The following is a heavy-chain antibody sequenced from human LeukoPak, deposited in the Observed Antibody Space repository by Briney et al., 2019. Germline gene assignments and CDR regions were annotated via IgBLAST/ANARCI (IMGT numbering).Heavy chain of an antibody. J-gene: IGHJ4*02. CDR2: ISYDGSNK. V-gene: IGHV3-30*04. CDR3: ARDQLALGDY. CDR1: GFTFSNYA. Sequence: GGSLRLSCAASGFTFSNYAMHWVRQAPGKGLEWVAVISYDGSNKYYADSVKGRFTISRDNSKNTLYLQMNSLRTDDTAVYYCARDQLALGDYWGQGTLVTVSS. D-gene: IGHD1-1*01.